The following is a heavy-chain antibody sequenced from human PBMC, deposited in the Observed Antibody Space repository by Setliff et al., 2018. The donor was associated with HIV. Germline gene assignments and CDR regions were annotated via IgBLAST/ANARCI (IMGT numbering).Heavy chain of an antibody. V-gene: IGHV3-64D*08. CDR2: INGNGQTT. CDR3: VGDFEYWSGVFAWGYFHF. D-gene: IGHD3-3*01. J-gene: IGHJ4*02. CDR1: GFTFSSFS. Sequence: GGSVRLSCSSYGFTFSSFSMHWVRQAPGKGLQYVAGINGNGQTTYYGDSVKGRFTISRDNSKNTLSLQLNSLRPEDTAMYHCVGDFEYWSGVFAWGYFHFWGQGTPVTVSS.